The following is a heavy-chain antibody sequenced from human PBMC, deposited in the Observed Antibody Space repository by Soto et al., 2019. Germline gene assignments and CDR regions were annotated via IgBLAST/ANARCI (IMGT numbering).Heavy chain of an antibody. Sequence: QVQAVQSGAEVKKPGASVKVSCKTSGYTFTNYHVHWVRQAPGQGLEWMGAINPNGGSTTYAQHLRGRVTMTSDSSTSTVYMEMGSLRSDDSAVYYCALPKNTLGWYNFWGQGTLVTVS. CDR2: INPNGGST. J-gene: IGHJ4*02. D-gene: IGHD6-19*01. V-gene: IGHV1-46*01. CDR3: ALPKNTLGWYNF. CDR1: GYTFTNYH.